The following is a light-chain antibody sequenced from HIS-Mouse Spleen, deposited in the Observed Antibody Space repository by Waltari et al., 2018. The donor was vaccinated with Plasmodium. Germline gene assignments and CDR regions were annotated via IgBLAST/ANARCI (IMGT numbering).Light chain of an antibody. CDR2: AAS. CDR1: QGISNY. Sequence: DLQISQSPSSLSASVEDRLTITCRASQGISNYLAWLQQKPGKAPKSLFYAASSLQSGVPSKFRGRGAGTDFTLTISSLQTEDFATYDCQQYKSYPLTFGGGTKVEIK. CDR3: QQYKSYPLT. V-gene: IGKV1-16*02. J-gene: IGKJ4*01.